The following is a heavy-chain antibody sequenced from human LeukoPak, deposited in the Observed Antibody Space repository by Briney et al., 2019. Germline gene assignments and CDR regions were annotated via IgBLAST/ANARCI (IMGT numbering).Heavy chain of an antibody. CDR3: ARDGVYGLLSRFDY. Sequence: GRSLRLSCAASGFTFSSYAMHWVRQAPGKGLEWVAVISYDGSNKYYADSVKGRFTISRDNSKSTLYLQMNSLRAEDTAVYYCARDGVYGLLSRFDYWGQGTLVTVSS. V-gene: IGHV3-30*04. D-gene: IGHD3-3*01. J-gene: IGHJ4*02. CDR2: ISYDGSNK. CDR1: GFTFSSYA.